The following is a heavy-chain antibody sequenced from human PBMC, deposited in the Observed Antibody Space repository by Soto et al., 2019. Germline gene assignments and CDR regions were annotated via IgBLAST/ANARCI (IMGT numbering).Heavy chain of an antibody. D-gene: IGHD2-8*01. Sequence: QITLKESGPTLVKPTQTLTLTCTFSGFSLSTSGVGVGWIRQPPGKALEWLALIYWDDDKRYSPSLKSRLTITKDTSKNQVVLTMTNMDPVDTATYYCAHRHCTNGVCYDPLFWFDPWGQGTLVTVSS. CDR1: GFSLSTSGVG. CDR2: IYWDDDK. CDR3: AHRHCTNGVCYDPLFWFDP. V-gene: IGHV2-5*02. J-gene: IGHJ5*02.